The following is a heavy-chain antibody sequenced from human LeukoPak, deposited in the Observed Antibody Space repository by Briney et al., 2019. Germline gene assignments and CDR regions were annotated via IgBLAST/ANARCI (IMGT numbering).Heavy chain of an antibody. CDR3: ARGLGGYMDV. V-gene: IGHV4-4*07. CDR2: IYTSGST. D-gene: IGHD5-12*01. CDR1: GGSITNYY. J-gene: IGHJ6*03. Sequence: SETLSLTCTVSGGSITNYYWSWIWQPAGKGSEWIGRIYTSGSTNYNPSLRSRVTMSIDTSKNQFSLNLSSVTAANTAVYYCARGLGGYMDVWGKGTTVTVSS.